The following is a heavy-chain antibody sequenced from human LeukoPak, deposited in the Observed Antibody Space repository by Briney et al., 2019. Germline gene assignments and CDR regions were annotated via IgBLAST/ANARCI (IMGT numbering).Heavy chain of an antibody. J-gene: IGHJ5*02. CDR1: GYTFTSYG. CDR2: ISAYNGNT. CDR3: ARVYSSSWYGWFDP. Sequence: ASVKVSCKASGYTFTSYGISWVRQAPGQGLEWMGWISAYNGNTNYAQKLQGRVTMTTDTSTSTAYMELRSLRSDDTAVYYCARVYSSSWYGWFDPWGRGTPVTVSS. V-gene: IGHV1-18*01. D-gene: IGHD6-13*01.